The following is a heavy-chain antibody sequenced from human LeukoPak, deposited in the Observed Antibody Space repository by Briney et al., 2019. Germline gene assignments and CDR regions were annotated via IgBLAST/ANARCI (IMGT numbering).Heavy chain of an antibody. V-gene: IGHV3-23*01. Sequence: PGGSLRLSCAASGFTFSSYAMSWVRQAPGKGLEWVSAISGSGGSTYYADSVKGRFTISRDNSKNTLYLQMNSLRAEDTAVYYCAKEPAYYDILTGYFRSFDYWGQGTLVTVSS. CDR2: ISGSGGST. CDR1: GFTFSSYA. J-gene: IGHJ4*02. D-gene: IGHD3-9*01. CDR3: AKEPAYYDILTGYFRSFDY.